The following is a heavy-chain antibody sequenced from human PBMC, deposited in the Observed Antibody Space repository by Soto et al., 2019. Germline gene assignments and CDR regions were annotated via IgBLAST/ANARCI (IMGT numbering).Heavy chain of an antibody. CDR1: GGTFSSYA. V-gene: IGHV1-69*12. Sequence: QVQLVQSGAEVKKPGSSVKVSCKASGGTFSSYAISWVRQAPGQGLEWMGGIIPIFGTANYAQKFQGRVTITADESTSTAYMELSSLRSEDTAVYYCARGEGYCSGGSCCRLDYWGQGTLVTVSS. CDR3: ARGEGYCSGGSCCRLDY. CDR2: IIPIFGTA. D-gene: IGHD2-15*01. J-gene: IGHJ4*02.